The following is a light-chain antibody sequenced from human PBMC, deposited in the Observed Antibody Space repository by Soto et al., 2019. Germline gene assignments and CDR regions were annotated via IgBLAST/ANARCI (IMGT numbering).Light chain of an antibody. J-gene: IGKJ1*01. CDR2: KVS. CDR1: QSINSW. CDR3: QQYSGILT. V-gene: IGKV1-5*03. Sequence: DIQMTQSPSTLSASVGDRVTITCRASQSINSWLAWYQQKPGKAPKLLIYKVSTLESGVPSRFSGSASGTEFALTSSSQQPDDFDTYYCQQYSGILTFGQGAKVDIK.